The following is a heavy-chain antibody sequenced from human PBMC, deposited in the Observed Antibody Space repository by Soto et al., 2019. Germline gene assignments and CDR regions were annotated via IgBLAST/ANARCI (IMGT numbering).Heavy chain of an antibody. V-gene: IGHV4-34*01. CDR3: ARNRIRVWFGELSYFDP. Sequence: PSETLSLTCAVYGVSFSGYYWSWIRQPPGKGLEWIGEINHSGSTNYNPSLKSRVTISVDTSKNQFSLKLSSVTAADTAVYYCARNRIRVWFGELSYFDPWGQGTLVTVSS. J-gene: IGHJ5*02. CDR2: INHSGST. CDR1: GVSFSGYY. D-gene: IGHD3-10*01.